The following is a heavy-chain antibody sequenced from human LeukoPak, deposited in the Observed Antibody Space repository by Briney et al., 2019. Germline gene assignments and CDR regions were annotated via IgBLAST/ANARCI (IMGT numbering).Heavy chain of an antibody. CDR1: GGTLSSYA. J-gene: IGHJ3*02. CDR3: AKDPRNILTGDYDDFDI. V-gene: IGHV1-69*06. CDR2: IIPIFGTA. D-gene: IGHD3-9*01. Sequence: ASVKVSCKASGGTLSSYAISWVRQAPGQGLEWMGGIIPIFGTANYAQKFQGRVTITADKSTSTAYMELSSLTSDDTAVYFCAKDPRNILTGDYDDFDIWGQGTMVIVSS.